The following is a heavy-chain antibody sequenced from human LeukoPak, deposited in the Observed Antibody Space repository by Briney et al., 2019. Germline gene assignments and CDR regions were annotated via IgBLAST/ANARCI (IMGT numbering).Heavy chain of an antibody. Sequence: GGSLRLSCAASGFTFSSYAMSWVRQAPGKGLEWVSAISGSGGSTYYADSVKGRFTISRDNSKNTLYLQMNSLRAEDTAIYYCAKGSGSYKGIDYWGQGTLVTVSS. CDR3: AKGSGSYKGIDY. J-gene: IGHJ4*02. D-gene: IGHD3-10*01. CDR1: GFTFSSYA. V-gene: IGHV3-23*01. CDR2: ISGSGGST.